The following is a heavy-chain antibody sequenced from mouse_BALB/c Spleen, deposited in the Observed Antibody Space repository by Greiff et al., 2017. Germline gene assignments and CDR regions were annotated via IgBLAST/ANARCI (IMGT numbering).Heavy chain of an antibody. D-gene: IGHD3-2*02. V-gene: IGHV5-17*02. Sequence: DVKLVESGGGLVQPGGSRKLSCAASGFTFSSFGMHWVRQAPEKGLEWVAYISSGSSTIYYADTVKGRFTISRDNPKNTLFLQMTSLRSEDTAMYYCARSGGYFDYWGQGTTLTVSS. CDR2: ISSGSSTI. CDR1: GFTFSSFG. J-gene: IGHJ2*01. CDR3: ARSGGYFDY.